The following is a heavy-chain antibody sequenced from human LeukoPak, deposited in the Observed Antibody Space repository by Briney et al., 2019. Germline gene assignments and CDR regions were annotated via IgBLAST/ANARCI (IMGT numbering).Heavy chain of an antibody. CDR3: ARHVGHYYYYYMDA. Sequence: SETLSLTCTVSGGSISSYYWSWIRQPPGKGLEWIGYIYTSGSTNYNPSLKSRVTISVDTSKNQFSLKLSSVTAADTAVYYCARHVGHYYYYYMDAWGKGTTVTVSS. J-gene: IGHJ6*03. CDR2: IYTSGST. D-gene: IGHD3-10*02. CDR1: GGSISSYY. V-gene: IGHV4-4*09.